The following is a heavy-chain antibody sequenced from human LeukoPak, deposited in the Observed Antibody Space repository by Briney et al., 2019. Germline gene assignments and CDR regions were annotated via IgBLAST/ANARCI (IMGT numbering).Heavy chain of an antibody. V-gene: IGHV1-18*01. J-gene: IGHJ4*02. CDR2: ISCYTGNT. CDR3: ARDPRYYDSAGYYFDF. CDR1: GYTFTSYG. Sequence: ASVKDSCKASGYTFTSYGISWVRQAPGQGLEWMGWISCYTGNTNYPQKVQGRVTMTTDTSTSTVYMELRSLRSDDTAVYYCARDPRYYDSAGYYFDFWGQGTQVSVSS. D-gene: IGHD3-22*01.